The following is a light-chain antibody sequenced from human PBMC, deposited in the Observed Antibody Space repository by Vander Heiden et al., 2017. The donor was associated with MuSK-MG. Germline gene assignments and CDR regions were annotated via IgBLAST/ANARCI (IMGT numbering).Light chain of an antibody. J-gene: IGLJ2*01. CDR3: CSYAGSYTLV. V-gene: IGLV2-11*01. CDR1: SSNVGGYNY. CDR2: DVS. Sequence: SALPQPRSVSGSPGQSVTLSCTGTSSNVGGYNYVSWYQQHPGKAPKLRMSDVSKRPSGVPDRFSGSKSGNTASLTISGLQAEDDADYYCCSYAGSYTLVFGGGTKLTVL.